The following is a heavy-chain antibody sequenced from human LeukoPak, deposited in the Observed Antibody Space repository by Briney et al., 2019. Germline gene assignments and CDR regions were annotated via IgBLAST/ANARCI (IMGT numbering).Heavy chain of an antibody. J-gene: IGHJ6*02. CDR2: IYYSGST. CDR3: ARDTDGYNYLGYYYGMDV. Sequence: SQTLSLTCTVSGGSISSGDYYWSWIRQPPGKGLEWIGYIYYSGSTNYNPSLKSRVTISVDTSKNQFSLKLSSVTAADTAVYYCARDTDGYNYLGYYYGMDVWGQGTTVTVSS. CDR1: GGSISSGDYY. V-gene: IGHV4-61*08. D-gene: IGHD5-24*01.